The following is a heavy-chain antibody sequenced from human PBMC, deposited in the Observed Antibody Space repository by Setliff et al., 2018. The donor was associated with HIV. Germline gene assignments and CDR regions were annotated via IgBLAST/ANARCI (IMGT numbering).Heavy chain of an antibody. CDR3: AQSIVGGTTHAFDL. CDR1: GGSIIYTSYY. CDR2: IYYSGSV. V-gene: IGHV4-39*07. Sequence: TSETLSLTCTVSGGSIIYTSYYWGWIRQPPGKGLEWIGSIYYSGSVYYNPSLKSRVTISVDTTKNQFSLKVKAVTAADTAVYYCAQSIVGGTTHAFDLWGQGTMVTVSS. D-gene: IGHD1-26*01. J-gene: IGHJ3*01.